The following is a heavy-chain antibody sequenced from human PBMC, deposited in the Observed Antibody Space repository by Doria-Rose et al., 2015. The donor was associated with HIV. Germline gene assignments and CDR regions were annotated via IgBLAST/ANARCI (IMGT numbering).Heavy chain of an antibody. V-gene: IGHV2-26*01. Sequence: SGPVLVKPTETLTLTCTVSGVSLSSPGMGVSWIRQPPGKALEWLANIFSDDERSYKTSLKIRLTISRDASNSQVVLTRTDMDPVDTATYYCARIKSSRWYHKYYFDFWGQGTLVIVSA. D-gene: IGHD6-13*01. J-gene: IGHJ4*02. CDR1: GVSLSSPGMG. CDR3: ARIKSSRWYHKYYFDF. CDR2: IFSDDER.